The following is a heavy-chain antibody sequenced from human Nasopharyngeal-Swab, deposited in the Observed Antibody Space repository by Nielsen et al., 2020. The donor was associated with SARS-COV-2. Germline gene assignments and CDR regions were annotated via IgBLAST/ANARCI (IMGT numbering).Heavy chain of an antibody. CDR1: GGTFSSYA. CDR3: AREEGERGHYYDSSGYNY. Sequence: KVSCKASGGTFSSYAISWVRQAPGQGLEWMGGIIPIFGTANYAQKFQGRVTITADESTSTAYMELSSLRSEDTAMYYCAREEGERGHYYDSSGYNYWGQGTLVTVSS. D-gene: IGHD3-22*01. J-gene: IGHJ4*02. V-gene: IGHV1-69*01. CDR2: IIPIFGTA.